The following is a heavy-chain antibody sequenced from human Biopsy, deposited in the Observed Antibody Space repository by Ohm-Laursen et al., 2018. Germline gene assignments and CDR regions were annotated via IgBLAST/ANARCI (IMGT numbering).Heavy chain of an antibody. V-gene: IGHV1-58*01. J-gene: IGHJ6*02. CDR2: IVVGSGHT. CDR1: GFTFSSSA. CDR3: AATSTLYYYYYAMDV. Sequence: GASVKISCKASGFTFSSSAVQWVRQARGQRLEWIGWIVVGSGHTNYAQKFQERVTITRDMSTSTAYMELTSLGSEDTAVYYCAATSTLYYYYYAMDVWDQGTTITVSS.